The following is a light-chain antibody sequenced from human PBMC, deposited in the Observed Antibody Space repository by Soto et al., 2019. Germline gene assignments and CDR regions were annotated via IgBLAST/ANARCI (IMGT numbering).Light chain of an antibody. CDR1: RGIRDY. V-gene: IGKV1-39*02. J-gene: IGKJ1*01. CDR2: GAS. Sequence: IQMTQSPYFVSSSAGDRVTITCRASRGIRDYLNWYQQKPGKAPNLLIYGASSLQSGVPSRFSGSGSGTDFTLTISRLEPEDFAVYYCQQYGSSPQPFGQGTKVDIK. CDR3: QQYGSSPQP.